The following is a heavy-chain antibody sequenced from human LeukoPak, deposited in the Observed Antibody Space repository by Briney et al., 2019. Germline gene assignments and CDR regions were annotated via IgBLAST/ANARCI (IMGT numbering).Heavy chain of an antibody. D-gene: IGHD4-17*01. CDR2: IYYSGIT. V-gene: IGHV4-31*03. J-gene: IGHJ4*02. CDR1: GGSISSGGYY. Sequence: SETLSLTCTVSGGSISSGGYYWSWIRQHPGKGREWIGYIYYSGITYYNPSLKSRVSISLDTSKNQFSLNLSSVTAADTAVYYCARSGTVTTWNYWGQGTLVTVSS. CDR3: ARSGTVTTWNY.